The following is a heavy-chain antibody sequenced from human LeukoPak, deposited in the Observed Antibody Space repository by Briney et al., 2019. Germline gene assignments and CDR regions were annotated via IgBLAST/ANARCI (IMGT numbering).Heavy chain of an antibody. CDR3: ARGGPYGGNSGAFDY. CDR1: GSTFSSYG. J-gene: IGHJ4*02. CDR2: IWYDGSNK. Sequence: GGSLRLSCAASGSTFSSYGMHWVRQAPGKGLEWVAVIWYDGSNKYYADSVKGRFTISRDNAKNSLYLQMNSLRAEDTAVYYCARGGPYGGNSGAFDYWGQGTLVTVSS. D-gene: IGHD4-23*01. V-gene: IGHV3-33*01.